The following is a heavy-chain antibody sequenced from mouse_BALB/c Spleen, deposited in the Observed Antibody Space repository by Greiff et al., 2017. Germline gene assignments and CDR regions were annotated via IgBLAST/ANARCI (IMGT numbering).Heavy chain of an antibody. CDR1: GYTFTDYY. CDR2: INPNNGAT. D-gene: IGHD2-1*01. Sequence: VQLKESGPELVKPGASVKMSCTASGYTFTDYYMKWVKQSHGKSLEWIGDINPNNGATFYNQKFKGKATLTVDKSSSTAYMQLNSLTSEDSAVYYCARSDGNYRAWFAYWGQGTLVTVSA. J-gene: IGHJ3*01. V-gene: IGHV1-26*01. CDR3: ARSDGNYRAWFAY.